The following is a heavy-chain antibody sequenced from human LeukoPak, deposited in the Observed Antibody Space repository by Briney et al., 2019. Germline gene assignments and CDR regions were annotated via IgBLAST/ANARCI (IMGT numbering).Heavy chain of an antibody. CDR3: AGGSYYHDSSGYPYFDY. J-gene: IGHJ4*02. V-gene: IGHV1-2*02. D-gene: IGHD3-22*01. Sequence: ASVKVSCKASGYTFTGYYMHWVRQAPGQGLEWMGWINPNSGGTNYAQKFQGRVTMTRDTSISTAYMELSRLRSDDTAVYYCAGGSYYHDSSGYPYFDYWGQGTLVTVSS. CDR1: GYTFTGYY. CDR2: INPNSGGT.